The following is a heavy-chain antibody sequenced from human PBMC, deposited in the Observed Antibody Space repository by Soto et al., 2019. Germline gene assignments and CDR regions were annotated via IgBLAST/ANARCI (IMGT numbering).Heavy chain of an antibody. D-gene: IGHD3-3*01. CDR3: ARVSAGVASYYFDY. CDR1: GGSISSYY. Sequence: SETLSLTCTVSGGSISSYYWSWIRQPPGKGLEWIGYIYYSGSTNYNPSLKSRVTISVDTSKNQFSLKLSSVTAAGTAVYYCARVSAGVASYYFDYWGQGTLVTVSS. CDR2: IYYSGST. V-gene: IGHV4-59*01. J-gene: IGHJ4*02.